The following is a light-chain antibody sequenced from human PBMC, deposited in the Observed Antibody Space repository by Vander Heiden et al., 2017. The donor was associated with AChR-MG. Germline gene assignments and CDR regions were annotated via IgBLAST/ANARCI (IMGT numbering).Light chain of an antibody. J-gene: IGLJ3*02. CDR3: YSAADNNWV. CDR1: VLANKY. CDR2: KDT. Sequence: SYELTQPSSVSVSPGQTARITCSGDVLANKYARWLQQNPVQAPVMVIHKDTERPSGIPERFSGISSVTTVTLTISGAQVEDEADYYCYSAADNNWVFGGGTKLTVL. V-gene: IGLV3-27*01.